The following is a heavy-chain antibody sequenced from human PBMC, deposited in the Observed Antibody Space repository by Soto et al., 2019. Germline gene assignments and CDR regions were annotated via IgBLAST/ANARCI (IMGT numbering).Heavy chain of an antibody. V-gene: IGHV1-3*01. CDR1: GYTFTSYV. J-gene: IGHJ4*02. CDR2: INAGNGYT. Sequence: ASVKVSCKASGYTFTSYVIHWVRQAPGQRLEWMGWINAGNGYTKYSQKFQGRVTITRDTSASTAYMELSSLRSEDTAVYYCAGNYYDSSGYRRAFDYWGQGTLVTVSS. CDR3: AGNYYDSSGYRRAFDY. D-gene: IGHD3-22*01.